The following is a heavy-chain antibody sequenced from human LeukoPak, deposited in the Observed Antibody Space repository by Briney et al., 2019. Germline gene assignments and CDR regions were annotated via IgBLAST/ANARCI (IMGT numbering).Heavy chain of an antibody. J-gene: IGHJ3*02. CDR3: ARGNVVVTATRIRGPRAFDI. Sequence: SETLSLTCTVSGGSISSYYWSWIRQPPGKGLEWIGEINHSGSTNYNPSLKSRVTISVDTSKNQFSLKLSSVTAADTAVYYCARGNVVVTATRIRGPRAFDIWGQGTMVTVSS. CDR1: GGSISSYY. CDR2: INHSGST. V-gene: IGHV4-34*01. D-gene: IGHD2-21*02.